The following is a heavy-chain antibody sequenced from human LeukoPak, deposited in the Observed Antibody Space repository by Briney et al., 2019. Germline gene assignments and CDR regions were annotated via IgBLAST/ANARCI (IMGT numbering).Heavy chain of an antibody. V-gene: IGHV3-21*01. J-gene: IGHJ4*02. D-gene: IGHD3-9*01. Sequence: GGSLRLSCAASGFTFSSYSMNWVRQAPGKGLEWVSSIRTSSSYIYYADSVKGRFTISRDNTKNSLYLQMNGLRAEDTAVYYCARCLEGGDILTGSGYWGQGTLVTVSS. CDR1: GFTFSSYS. CDR3: ARCLEGGDILTGSGY. CDR2: IRTSSSYI.